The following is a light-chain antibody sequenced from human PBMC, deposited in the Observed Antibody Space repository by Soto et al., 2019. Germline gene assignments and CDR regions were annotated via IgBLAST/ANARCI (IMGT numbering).Light chain of an antibody. V-gene: IGKV3-11*01. Sequence: EIVFTQSPATLSFFPGERATLSYRASQSVSRNLAWYRQEPGQAPRVLIYDASNRATGIPARFSGSEAGTDFTLTISSLEPEDFAVDYCQQRSSWTPSFGPGTKVDIK. J-gene: IGKJ3*01. CDR3: QQRSSWTPS. CDR2: DAS. CDR1: QSVSRN.